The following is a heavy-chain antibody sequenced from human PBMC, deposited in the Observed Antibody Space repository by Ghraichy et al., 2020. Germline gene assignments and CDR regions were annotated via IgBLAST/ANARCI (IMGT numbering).Heavy chain of an antibody. CDR1: GFTFSDYS. D-gene: IGHD4-23*01. V-gene: IGHV3-48*02. CDR2: ITSSSRTT. CDR3: ARGSTVVRFFYYAGMDV. J-gene: IGHJ6*02. Sequence: GESLNISCVGSGFTFSDYSMNWVRQSPGKGLEWVSYITSSSRTTSYADSVKGRFTISRDNAQNSLYLQMNSLRDEDTAVYYCARGSTVVRFFYYAGMDVWGQGTTVTVSS.